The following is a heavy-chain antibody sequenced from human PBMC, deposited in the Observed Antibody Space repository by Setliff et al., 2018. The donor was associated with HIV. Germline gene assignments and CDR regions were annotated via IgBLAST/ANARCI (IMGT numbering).Heavy chain of an antibody. Sequence: KASETLSLTCAVYGESFSDDYWSWIRQPPGGGLEWIGEINHSGTTNYNPSLMGRLNISVDTSKRQFSLDLNSVTAADTAIYYCARRARNWLQPIDHWGQGFLVTVSS. V-gene: IGHV4-34*01. CDR2: INHSGTT. J-gene: IGHJ4*02. D-gene: IGHD5-12*01. CDR1: GESFSDDY. CDR3: ARRARNWLQPIDH.